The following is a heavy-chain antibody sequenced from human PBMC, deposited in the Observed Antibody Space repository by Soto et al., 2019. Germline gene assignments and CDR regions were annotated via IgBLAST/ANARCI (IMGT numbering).Heavy chain of an antibody. Sequence: PGGSLRLSCAASGFTFSSYAMSWVRQAPGKGLEWVSVISGSGGSTYYVDSVKGRFTISRDNSKNTLYLQMNSLRAEDTAVYYCAKGLGYCSSSSCCGPNWFDPWGQGTLVTVSS. CDR1: GFTFSSYA. D-gene: IGHD2-2*01. CDR2: ISGSGGST. CDR3: AKGLGYCSSSSCCGPNWFDP. J-gene: IGHJ5*02. V-gene: IGHV3-23*01.